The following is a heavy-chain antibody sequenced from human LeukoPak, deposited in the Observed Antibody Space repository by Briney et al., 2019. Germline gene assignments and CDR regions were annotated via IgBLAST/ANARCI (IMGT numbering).Heavy chain of an antibody. D-gene: IGHD3-22*01. CDR1: GFTLNDYT. CDR3: TKGVSMIVPLTAFDI. J-gene: IGHJ3*02. Sequence: GRSLRLSCAASGFTLNDYTMNWVRQAPARDREGVSGISWNSGTIGYADSVKGRFTISRDNAKDSLYLQMNSLRAEDTALYYCTKGVSMIVPLTAFDIWGQGTMVTVSS. CDR2: ISWNSGTI. V-gene: IGHV3-9*01.